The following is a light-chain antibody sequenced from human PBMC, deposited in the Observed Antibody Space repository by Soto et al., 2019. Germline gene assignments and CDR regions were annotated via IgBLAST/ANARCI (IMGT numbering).Light chain of an antibody. CDR3: QQSYSSPPT. CDR2: DAS. J-gene: IGKJ1*01. Sequence: EIVLTQSPGTLSLSPGERATLSCRASQSVSSYLAWYQQKPGHAPRLLIYDASNRATGIPARFSGSRSGPDFTLTISSLQPEDFATYYCQQSYSSPPTFGQGTKVDIK. V-gene: IGKV3-11*01. CDR1: QSVSSY.